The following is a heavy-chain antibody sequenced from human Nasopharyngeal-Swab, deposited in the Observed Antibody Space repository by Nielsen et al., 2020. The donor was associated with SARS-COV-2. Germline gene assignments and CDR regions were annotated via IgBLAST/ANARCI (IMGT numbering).Heavy chain of an antibody. J-gene: IGHJ6*03. CDR3: AGVNNGGGMVPASYSFFMDV. CDR1: GASFSGYY. V-gene: IGHV4-34*01. CDR2: ITRSGNT. D-gene: IGHD3-3*02. Sequence: SQTLSLTCGLNGASFSGYYWGWIRQPPGKGLEWVGDITRSGNTNYNPALRSRVTISVATSKGEFSLQLTSVTAADTAIFFFAGVNNGGGMVPASYSFFMDVWGKGTSVAVSS.